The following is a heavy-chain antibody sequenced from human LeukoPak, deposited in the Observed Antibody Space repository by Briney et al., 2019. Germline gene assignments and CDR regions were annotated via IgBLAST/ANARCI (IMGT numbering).Heavy chain of an antibody. V-gene: IGHV3-66*01. CDR1: EFSVGSNY. Sequence: SGGSLRLSCAASEFSVGSNYMTWVRQAPGKGLEWVSLIYSGGSTYYADSVKGRFTISRDNSKNTLYLQMNSLRAEDTAVYYCARASYDSRGYYAYWGQGTLVTVSS. D-gene: IGHD3-22*01. CDR2: IYSGGST. J-gene: IGHJ4*02. CDR3: ARASYDSRGYYAY.